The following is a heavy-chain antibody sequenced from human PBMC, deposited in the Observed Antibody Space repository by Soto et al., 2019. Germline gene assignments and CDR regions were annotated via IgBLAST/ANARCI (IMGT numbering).Heavy chain of an antibody. CDR1: GFTFSSYE. CDR2: ISSSGSTI. Sequence: SGGSLRLSCAASGFTFSSYEMNWVRQAPGKGLEWVSYISSSGSTIYYADSVKGRFTISRDNAKNSLYLQMNSLRAEDTAVYYCARGRWLRMMDVWGQGTTVTVSS. CDR3: ARGRWLRMMDV. D-gene: IGHD5-12*01. J-gene: IGHJ6*02. V-gene: IGHV3-48*03.